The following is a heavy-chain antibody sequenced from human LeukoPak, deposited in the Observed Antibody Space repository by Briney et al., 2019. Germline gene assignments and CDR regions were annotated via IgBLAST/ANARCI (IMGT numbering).Heavy chain of an antibody. D-gene: IGHD6-19*01. J-gene: IGHJ4*02. CDR2: ISGSGVST. CDR1: GFTFSTYG. V-gene: IGHV3-23*01. CDR3: AKEQIESSGFDY. Sequence: GGTLRLSCAASGFTFSTYGMSWVRQAPGKGLEWVSGISGSGVSTYYADSVKGRFTISRDNTKNSLYLQMDSLTTEDTAFYYCAKEQIESSGFDYWGQGTLVTVSS.